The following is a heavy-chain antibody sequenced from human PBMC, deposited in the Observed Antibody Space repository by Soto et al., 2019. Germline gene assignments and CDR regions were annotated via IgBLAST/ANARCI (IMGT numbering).Heavy chain of an antibody. CDR2: IIPIFGTA. Sequence: SVKVSCKASGGTFSSYAISWVRQAPGQGLEWMVGIIPIFGTANYAQKFQGRVTITADESTSTAYMELSSLRSEDTAVYYCARDPSKYSSGWSPDYYYGMDVWGQGTTVTVSS. V-gene: IGHV1-69*13. D-gene: IGHD6-19*01. CDR1: GGTFSSYA. J-gene: IGHJ6*02. CDR3: ARDPSKYSSGWSPDYYYGMDV.